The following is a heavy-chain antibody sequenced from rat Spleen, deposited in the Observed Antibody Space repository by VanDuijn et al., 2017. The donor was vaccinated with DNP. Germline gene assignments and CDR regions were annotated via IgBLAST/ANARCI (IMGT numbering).Heavy chain of an antibody. CDR3: VAQGTGNIRNYFGY. D-gene: IGHD1-11*01. CDR2: IFYDGSGT. Sequence: EVQLVESGGGLVQPGRSLKLSCAVSGLTFSNYGMHWISQAPTKGLEWVATIFYDGSGTYYRDSVKGRFTISRDNAKSTLYLQMDSLRSEDTATYYCVAQGTGNIRNYFGYWGQGVMVTVSS. V-gene: IGHV5-19*01. J-gene: IGHJ2*01. CDR1: GLTFSNYG.